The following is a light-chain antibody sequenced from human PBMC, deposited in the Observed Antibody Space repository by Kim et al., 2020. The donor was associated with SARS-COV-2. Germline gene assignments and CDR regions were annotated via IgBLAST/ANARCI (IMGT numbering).Light chain of an antibody. Sequence: GKSITISGTVISDALYDSGSVSWYQQHPGKAPKFLIYDVNFRPSGVSSRFSGSKSGDTASLIISGLQADDEADYYCSSYTTFNTWVFGGGTQLTVL. CDR3: SSYTTFNTWV. V-gene: IGLV2-14*03. J-gene: IGLJ3*02. CDR1: SDALYDSGS. CDR2: DVN.